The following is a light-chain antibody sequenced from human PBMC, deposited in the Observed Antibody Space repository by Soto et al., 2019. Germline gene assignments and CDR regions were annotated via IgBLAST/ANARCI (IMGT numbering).Light chain of an antibody. CDR2: GTS. J-gene: IGKJ2*01. CDR3: QQYGSSPYT. Sequence: EIVLTQSPGTLSLSPGEIAALSCRASQSISRTYLAWYQQKRGQAPRLLIYGTSNRATGIPDRFSGSGSGTDFTLTISRLEPEDLAVYFCQQYGSSPYTFGQGTKVEI. V-gene: IGKV3-20*01. CDR1: QSISRTY.